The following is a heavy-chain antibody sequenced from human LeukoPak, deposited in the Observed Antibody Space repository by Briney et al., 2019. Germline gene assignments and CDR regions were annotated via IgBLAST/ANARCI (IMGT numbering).Heavy chain of an antibody. J-gene: IGHJ5*02. D-gene: IGHD3-3*01. CDR1: GGSISSYY. CDR3: ARYNYDFWSGYSKWFDP. CDR2: IYYSGST. Sequence: SETLSLTCTVSGGSISSYYWSWIRQPPGKGLEGIEYIYYSGSTNYNPSLKSRVTISVDTSKNQFSLKLSSVTAADTAVYYCARYNYDFWSGYSKWFDPWGQGTLVTVSS. V-gene: IGHV4-59*01.